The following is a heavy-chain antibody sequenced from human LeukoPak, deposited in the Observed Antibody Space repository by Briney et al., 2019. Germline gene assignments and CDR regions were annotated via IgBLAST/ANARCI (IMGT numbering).Heavy chain of an antibody. CDR3: AREFYYYYYMDV. CDR1: GLIFSSYW. V-gene: IGHV3-30-3*01. Sequence: PGGSLRLSCAASGLIFSSYWMSWVRQAPGKGLEWVAVISYDGSNKYYADSVKGRFTISRDNSKNTLYLQMNSLRAEDTAVYYCAREFYYYYYMDVWGKGTTVTVSS. J-gene: IGHJ6*03. CDR2: ISYDGSNK.